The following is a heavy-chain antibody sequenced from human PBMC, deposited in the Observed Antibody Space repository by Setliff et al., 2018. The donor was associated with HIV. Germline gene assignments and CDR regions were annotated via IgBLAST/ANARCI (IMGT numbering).Heavy chain of an antibody. CDR1: GFTFSTYS. V-gene: IGHV3-48*01. Sequence: GGSLRLSCAASGFTFSTYSMNWVRQAPGKGLEWVSYISWNSDIMDYADSVRGRFIISRDNVKNSLHLQMNSLTSEDTALYYCVKDGSGTGRNFFYMDVWGKGTTVTVSS. CDR2: ISWNSDIM. J-gene: IGHJ6*03. CDR3: VKDGSGTGRNFFYMDV. D-gene: IGHD3-9*01.